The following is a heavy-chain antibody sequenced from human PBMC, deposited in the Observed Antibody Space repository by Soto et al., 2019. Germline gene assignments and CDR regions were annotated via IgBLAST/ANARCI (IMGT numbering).Heavy chain of an antibody. CDR3: ARRWSGTDY. D-gene: IGHD3-10*01. Sequence: QVQLQESGPGLVKPSETLSLTCTVSGGSITSYYWSWIRQPPGKGLEWIGYIHNSGRTSYNPSLQSRLTISADVSKNQCSLDLRSVAAADTAVYYCARRWSGTDYWGHGTLVTVSS. CDR1: GGSITSYY. CDR2: IHNSGRT. J-gene: IGHJ4*01. V-gene: IGHV4-59*01.